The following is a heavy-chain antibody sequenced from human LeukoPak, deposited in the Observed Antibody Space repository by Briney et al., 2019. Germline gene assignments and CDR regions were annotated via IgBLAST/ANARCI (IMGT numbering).Heavy chain of an antibody. CDR2: IHIDGDT. V-gene: IGHV3-66*01. D-gene: IGHD3-22*01. Sequence: GGSLRLSCVASEFSIRSNYMSWVRQAQGKGLEWVSIIHIDGDTHYADSVKGRFTISRDNSKNTLYLQMNSLRPEDTAVYYCARDGLDSSGPVAFDIWGQGTMVTVSS. J-gene: IGHJ3*02. CDR1: EFSIRSNY. CDR3: ARDGLDSSGPVAFDI.